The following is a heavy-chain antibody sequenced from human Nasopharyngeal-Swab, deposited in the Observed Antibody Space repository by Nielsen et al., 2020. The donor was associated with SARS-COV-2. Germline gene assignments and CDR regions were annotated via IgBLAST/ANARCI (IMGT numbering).Heavy chain of an antibody. Sequence: GGSLRLSCAASGFTFSSYAMSWVRQAPGKGLGWVSAISGSGGSTYYADSVKGRFTISRDNSKNTLYLQVNSLRAEDTAVYYCAKDRRIKYDFWSGSRSDSFDIWGQGTMVTVSS. CDR2: ISGSGGST. CDR3: AKDRRIKYDFWSGSRSDSFDI. D-gene: IGHD3-3*01. J-gene: IGHJ3*02. V-gene: IGHV3-23*01. CDR1: GFTFSSYA.